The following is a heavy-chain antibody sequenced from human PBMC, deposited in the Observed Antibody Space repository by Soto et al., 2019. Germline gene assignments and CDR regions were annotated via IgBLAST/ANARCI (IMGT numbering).Heavy chain of an antibody. Sequence: GGSLRLSCAASRFTFNSYGTHWVRQAPGKGLEWVAVISYDGSNKYYADSVKGRFTISRDNSKNTLYLQMNSLRAEDTAVYYCAKARATTVVTDIDYWGQGTLVTVSS. J-gene: IGHJ4*02. CDR3: AKARATTVVTDIDY. V-gene: IGHV3-30*18. D-gene: IGHD4-17*01. CDR2: ISYDGSNK. CDR1: RFTFNSYG.